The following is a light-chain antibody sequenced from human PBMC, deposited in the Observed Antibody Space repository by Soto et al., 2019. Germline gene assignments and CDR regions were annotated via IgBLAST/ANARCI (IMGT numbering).Light chain of an antibody. J-gene: IGKJ1*01. Sequence: EIVMTQSPATLSVSLGERATLSCRASQSISNNLAWYQHKAGQAPRLLIYGASARATGIPARFSGSGSGTEFTLTISGLQSEDLAAYYCQQYNNWPPWTFGQGTKVDIK. CDR3: QQYNNWPPWT. V-gene: IGKV3-15*01. CDR2: GAS. CDR1: QSISNN.